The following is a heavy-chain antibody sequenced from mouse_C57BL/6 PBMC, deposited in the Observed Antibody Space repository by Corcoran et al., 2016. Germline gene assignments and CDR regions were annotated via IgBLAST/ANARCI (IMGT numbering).Heavy chain of an antibody. CDR1: GYTFTSYD. D-gene: IGHD1-1*01. J-gene: IGHJ4*01. V-gene: IGHV1-85*01. CDR3: AIRILRYPSMYY. Sequence: QVQLQQSGPELVKPGASVKLSCKASGYTFTSYDINWVKQRPGQGLEWIGWSYPRDGSTKYNEKFKGKATLTVDTSSSTAYMELHRLTSEDSAVYFCAIRILRYPSMYYLGQGTSVTVSS. CDR2: SYPRDGST.